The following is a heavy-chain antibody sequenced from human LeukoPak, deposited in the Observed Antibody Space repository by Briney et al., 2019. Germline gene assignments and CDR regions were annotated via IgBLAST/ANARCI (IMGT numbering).Heavy chain of an antibody. CDR1: GYTFTGYY. J-gene: IGHJ4*02. CDR3: ARDPYDSSGYFGY. Sequence: GASVKVSCKASGYTFTGYYMHWVRQAPGQGLEWMGWINPNSGGTNYAQKFQGRVTMTRDTSISTAYMELSRLRSDDTAVYYCARDPYDSSGYFGYWGQGTLVTVSS. D-gene: IGHD3-22*01. CDR2: INPNSGGT. V-gene: IGHV1-2*02.